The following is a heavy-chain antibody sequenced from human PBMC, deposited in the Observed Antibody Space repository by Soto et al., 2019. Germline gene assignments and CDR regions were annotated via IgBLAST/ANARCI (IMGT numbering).Heavy chain of an antibody. CDR2: IDPSDSYT. CDR3: ARLAVLVRNHHVMDV. D-gene: IGHD6-6*01. Sequence: LGESLKISCKGSGYSFTSYWISWVRQMPGKGLEWMGRIDPSDSYTNYSPSFQGHVTISADKSISTAYLQWSSLKASDTAMYYCARLAVLVRNHHVMDVWGQRTTVTVSS. CDR1: GYSFTSYW. J-gene: IGHJ6*02. V-gene: IGHV5-10-1*01.